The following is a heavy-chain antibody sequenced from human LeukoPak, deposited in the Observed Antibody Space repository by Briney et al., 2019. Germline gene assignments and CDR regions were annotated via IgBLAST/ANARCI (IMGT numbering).Heavy chain of an antibody. Sequence: SETLSLTCALFGGSFNGYFYNWIRQPPGKGLEWIGEISHSGRTNYNPSLKSRVAISLDKSKNQFSLRLTSVTAADTAVYFCARGPRFGHPRFDSWAQGALVTVSS. D-gene: IGHD3-10*01. CDR3: ARGPRFGHPRFDS. CDR2: ISHSGRT. J-gene: IGHJ4*02. CDR1: GGSFNGYF. V-gene: IGHV4-34*01.